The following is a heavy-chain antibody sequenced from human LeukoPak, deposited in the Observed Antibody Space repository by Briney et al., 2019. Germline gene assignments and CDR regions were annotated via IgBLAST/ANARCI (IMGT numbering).Heavy chain of an antibody. J-gene: IGHJ5*02. CDR3: AKDGSSGYYYGWFDP. D-gene: IGHD3-22*01. CDR1: GFTFGNYW. CDR2: IKGDGSHT. V-gene: IGHV3-74*01. Sequence: GGSLRLSCAASGFTFGNYWMHWVRQAPGKGLVWVSRIKGDGSHTIYADSVEGRFTISRDNSKNTLYLQMNSLRAEDTAVYYCAKDGSSGYYYGWFDPWGQGTLVTVSS.